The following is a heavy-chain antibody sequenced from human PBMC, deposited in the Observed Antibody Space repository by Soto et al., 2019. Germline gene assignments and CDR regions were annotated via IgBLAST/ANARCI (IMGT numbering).Heavy chain of an antibody. CDR3: ARLSITMIVVVFDY. J-gene: IGHJ4*02. CDR1: GGSISSSSYY. D-gene: IGHD3-22*01. Sequence: SETLSLTCPVSGGSISSSSYYWGWIRQPPGKGLEWIGSIYYSGSTYYNPSLKSRVTISVDTSKNQFSLKLSSVTAADTAVYYCARLSITMIVVVFDYWGQGTLVTVSS. V-gene: IGHV4-39*01. CDR2: IYYSGST.